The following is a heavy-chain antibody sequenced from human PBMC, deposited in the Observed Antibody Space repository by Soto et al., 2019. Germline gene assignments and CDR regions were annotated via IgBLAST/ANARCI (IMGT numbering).Heavy chain of an antibody. Sequence: ASVKVSCKASGGTFSSYAISWVRQAPGQGLEWMGGIIPIFGTANYAQKFQGRVTITADKSTSTAYMELSSLRSEDTAVYYCARGNYDSSGYYYDKYYFDYWGQGTLVTVSS. CDR3: ARGNYDSSGYYYDKYYFDY. V-gene: IGHV1-69*06. CDR1: GGTFSSYA. CDR2: IIPIFGTA. D-gene: IGHD3-22*01. J-gene: IGHJ4*02.